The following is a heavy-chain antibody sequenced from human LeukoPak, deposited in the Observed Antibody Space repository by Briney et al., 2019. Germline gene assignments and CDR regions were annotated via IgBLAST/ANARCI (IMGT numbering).Heavy chain of an antibody. V-gene: IGHV1-8*02. Sequence: GASVKVSCKASGYTFTGYYMHWVRQATGQGLEWMGWMNPNSGNTGYAQKFQGRVTMTRNTSISTAYMELSSLRSEDTAVYYCARARRRGWNWFDPWGQGTLVTVSS. CDR1: GYTFTGYY. J-gene: IGHJ5*02. CDR2: MNPNSGNT. CDR3: ARARRRGWNWFDP. D-gene: IGHD6-19*01.